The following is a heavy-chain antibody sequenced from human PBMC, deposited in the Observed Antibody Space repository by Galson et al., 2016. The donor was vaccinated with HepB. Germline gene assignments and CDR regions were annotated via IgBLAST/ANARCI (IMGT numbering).Heavy chain of an antibody. Sequence: SLRLSCAASGIRFSDYTISWVRQAPGKGLEWVASITDSGSNIYYADSMKGRFTISRDNAKTSLYLQMNSLRADDTAVYYCAYNQNYGAGVYWFYGMDVWGQGTTVTVAS. J-gene: IGHJ6*02. CDR1: GIRFSDYT. CDR2: ITDSGSNI. CDR3: AYNQNYGAGVYWFYGMDV. V-gene: IGHV3-21*01. D-gene: IGHD3-10*01.